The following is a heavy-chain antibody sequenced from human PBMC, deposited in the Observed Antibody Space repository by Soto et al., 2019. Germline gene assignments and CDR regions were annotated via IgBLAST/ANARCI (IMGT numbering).Heavy chain of an antibody. V-gene: IGHV3-74*01. CDR1: GFTFSNYW. D-gene: IGHD1-7*01. Sequence: PGGSLRLSCVASGFTFSNYWIHWVRQAPGKGLVWVSRINGDGSSTNYADSVKGQFTISRDNAKNTVYLQMNSLRVEDTAVYYCARGARNYYSFDCWGQGTLVTVSS. CDR3: ARGARNYYSFDC. CDR2: INGDGSST. J-gene: IGHJ4*02.